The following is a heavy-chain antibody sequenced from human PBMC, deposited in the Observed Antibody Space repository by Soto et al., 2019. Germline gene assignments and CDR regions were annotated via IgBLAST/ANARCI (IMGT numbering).Heavy chain of an antibody. D-gene: IGHD5-12*01. Sequence: SETLSLTCTVSGGSISSSSYYWGWIRQPPGKGLEWIGSIYYSGSTYYNPSLKSRVTISVDTSKNQFSLKLSSVTAADTAVYYCARMGGARVRPVATITKPDYWGQGTLVTVSS. CDR3: ARMGGARVRPVATITKPDY. J-gene: IGHJ4*02. V-gene: IGHV4-39*01. CDR1: GGSISSSSYY. CDR2: IYYSGST.